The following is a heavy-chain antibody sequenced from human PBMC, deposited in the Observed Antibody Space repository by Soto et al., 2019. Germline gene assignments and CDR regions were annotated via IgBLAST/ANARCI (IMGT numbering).Heavy chain of an antibody. CDR3: ASWPTGGAFDI. CDR1: GYTFTSYG. Sequence: ASVKVSFKASGYTFTSYGISWVRQAPGQGLECMGWISAYNGNTNYAQKLQGRVTMTTDTSTSTAYMELRSLRSDDTAVYYCASWPTGGAFDIWGQGTMVTVSS. V-gene: IGHV1-18*01. J-gene: IGHJ3*02. D-gene: IGHD4-4*01. CDR2: ISAYNGNT.